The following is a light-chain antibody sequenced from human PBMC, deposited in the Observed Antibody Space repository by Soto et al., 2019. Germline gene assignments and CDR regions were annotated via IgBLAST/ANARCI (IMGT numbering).Light chain of an antibody. Sequence: DIQLTQSPSTLSASVGDRVTITCRASQRISSWLAWYQQKPGKAPNLLISDASSLESGVPSRFSGSGYGTEFTLTVSSLQPDDFAAYYCQQYNRYSGTFGQGTKVEI. V-gene: IGKV1-5*01. J-gene: IGKJ1*01. CDR2: DAS. CDR1: QRISSW. CDR3: QQYNRYSGT.